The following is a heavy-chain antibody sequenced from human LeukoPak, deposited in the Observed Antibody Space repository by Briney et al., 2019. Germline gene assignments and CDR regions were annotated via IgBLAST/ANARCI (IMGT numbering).Heavy chain of an antibody. CDR2: IYTSGST. CDR3: ARASGHGSGSFYTGIRYYMDV. CDR1: GGSLSSGSYY. J-gene: IGHJ6*03. D-gene: IGHD3-10*01. V-gene: IGHV4-61*09. Sequence: SETLSLTCTVSGGSLSSGSYYWGWIRQPPGKGLEWIGHIYTSGSTNYNPPLNSRVTISLDTSKNQFSLKLSSVTATDTAVYYCARASGHGSGSFYTGIRYYMDVWGKGTTVTISS.